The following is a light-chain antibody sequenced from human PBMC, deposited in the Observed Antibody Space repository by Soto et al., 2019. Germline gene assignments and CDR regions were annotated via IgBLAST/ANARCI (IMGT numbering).Light chain of an antibody. CDR1: SSNIGSNY. J-gene: IGLJ1*01. CDR3: EAWDDSRSAPYV. Sequence: QSVLTQPPSASGTPVQRVTISCSGSSSNIGSNYVYWYQQLPGTAPKLLIYRNNQRPSGVPDRFSGSKSGTSASLAIRGLRSEDEADYYCEAWDDSRSAPYVFGTGTKVTVL. CDR2: RNN. V-gene: IGLV1-47*01.